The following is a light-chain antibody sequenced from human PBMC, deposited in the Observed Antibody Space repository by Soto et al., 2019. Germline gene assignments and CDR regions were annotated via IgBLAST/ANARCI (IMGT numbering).Light chain of an antibody. CDR3: QQRSNWPPTWT. J-gene: IGKJ1*01. CDR1: QSVSSY. V-gene: IGKV3-11*01. CDR2: DAS. Sequence: EIVLTQSQATMSLSPGERATLYCRASQSVSSYLSCYQQQPGQAPRLLIYDASNRATGIPARFSGSGSGTDFTLTISSLEPEDFSVYYCQQRSNWPPTWTSGQGTKVEIK.